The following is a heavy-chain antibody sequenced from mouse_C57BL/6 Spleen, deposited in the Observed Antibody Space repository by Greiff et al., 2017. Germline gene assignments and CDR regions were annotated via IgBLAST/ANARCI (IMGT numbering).Heavy chain of an antibody. Sequence: QVQLQQPGAELARPGTSVKLSCKASGYTFTSYWMHWVKQRPGQGLEWIGVIDPSDSYTNYNQKFKGKATLTVDTSSSTAYMQLSSLTSEDSAVYYCARTVVPLFDYWGQGTTLTVSS. V-gene: IGHV1-59*01. CDR1: GYTFTSYW. D-gene: IGHD1-1*01. CDR3: ARTVVPLFDY. CDR2: IDPSDSYT. J-gene: IGHJ2*01.